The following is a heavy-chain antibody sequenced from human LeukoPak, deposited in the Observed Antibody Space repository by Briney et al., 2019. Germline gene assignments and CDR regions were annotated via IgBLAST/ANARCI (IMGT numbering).Heavy chain of an antibody. CDR3: ARKRLSANSFDI. D-gene: IGHD4/OR15-4a*01. CDR2: TYYRSKWYN. Sequence: SQTLSLTCAISGDSVSSNSTAWNWIRQSPSRGLEWLGRTYYRSKWYNDYTVSVKSRITFNPDTSKNQFSLHLNSVTPEDTAVYYCARKRLSANSFDIWGQGTLVTVSS. V-gene: IGHV6-1*01. CDR1: GDSVSSNSTA. J-gene: IGHJ3*02.